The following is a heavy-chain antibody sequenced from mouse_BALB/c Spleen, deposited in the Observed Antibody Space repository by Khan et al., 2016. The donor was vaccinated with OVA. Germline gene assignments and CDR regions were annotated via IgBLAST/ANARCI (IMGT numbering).Heavy chain of an antibody. J-gene: IGHJ2*01. V-gene: IGHV1-7*01. Sequence: VQLQESGAELAKPGASVKMSCTASGYTFTSYWMHWIKQRPGQGLEWIGYINPTSGYTDYNQKFKDKATLTADKSSSTAYMQLSSLTSDDSAVYYCAGDRLDYWGQGTALTVAS. CDR1: GYTFTSYW. CDR3: AGDRLDY. CDR2: INPTSGYT.